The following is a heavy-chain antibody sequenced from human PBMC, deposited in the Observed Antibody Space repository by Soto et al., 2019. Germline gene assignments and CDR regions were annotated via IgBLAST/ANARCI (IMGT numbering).Heavy chain of an antibody. CDR3: AIVNYLPYYYYGLDF. D-gene: IGHD3-10*02. J-gene: IGHJ6*02. CDR1: GYTFTGYA. V-gene: IGHV1-3*01. Sequence: ASVKVSCKASGYTFTGYAMHWVRQAPGQRLEWMGWINAGNGNTKYSQKFQGRVTITRDTPTSTFYMELSSLRSEDTAVYYCAIVNYLPYYYYGLDFWGQGTTVTVSS. CDR2: INAGNGNT.